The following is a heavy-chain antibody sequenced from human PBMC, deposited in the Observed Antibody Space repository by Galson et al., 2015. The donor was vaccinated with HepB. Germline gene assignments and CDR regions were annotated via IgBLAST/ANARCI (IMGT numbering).Heavy chain of an antibody. Sequence: SLRLSCAVSGFTFNNYAMTWVRQAPGKGLEWVSDISGSGDRTKYAESVKGRFTISRDNSKNTLLLEMYSLRAEDTAIYYCARGNERLYYFYLDVWGKGSTVTVSS. J-gene: IGHJ6*03. CDR1: GFTFNNYA. V-gene: IGHV3-23*01. D-gene: IGHD1-1*01. CDR2: ISGSGDRT. CDR3: ARGNERLYYFYLDV.